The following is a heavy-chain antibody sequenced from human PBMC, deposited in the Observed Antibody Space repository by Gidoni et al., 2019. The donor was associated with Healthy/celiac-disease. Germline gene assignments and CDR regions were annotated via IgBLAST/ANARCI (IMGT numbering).Heavy chain of an antibody. CDR1: GFTFSSYS. Sequence: EVQLVESGGGLVQPGGSLRLSCAASGFTFSSYSMNWVRQAPGKGLEWVSYISSSSSTIYYADSVKGRFTISRDNAKNSLYLQMNSLRAEDTAVYYCARDQSAKFSGEIYYYGMDVWGQGTTVTVSS. CDR3: ARDQSAKFSGEIYYYGMDV. CDR2: ISSSSSTI. J-gene: IGHJ6*02. V-gene: IGHV3-48*01. D-gene: IGHD3-10*01.